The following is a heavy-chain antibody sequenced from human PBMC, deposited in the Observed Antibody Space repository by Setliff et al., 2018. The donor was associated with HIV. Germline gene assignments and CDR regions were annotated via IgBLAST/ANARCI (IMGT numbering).Heavy chain of an antibody. CDR2: IIPIFGTA. D-gene: IGHD3-10*01. CDR3: ARADPFFPPVRDYGSGSYYIYYYYYYGLDV. Sequence: GASVKVSCKASGGTFSSYAISGVRQAPGQGLGWMGGIIPIFGTANYAQKFQGRVTITTDESTSTAYMELSTLRSEDTAVYYCARADPFFPPVRDYGSGSYYIYYYYYYGLDVWGQGTTVTVSS. V-gene: IGHV1-69*05. CDR1: GGTFSSYA. J-gene: IGHJ6*02.